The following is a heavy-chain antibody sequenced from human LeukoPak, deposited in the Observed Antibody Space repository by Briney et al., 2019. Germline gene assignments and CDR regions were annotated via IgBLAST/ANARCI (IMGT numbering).Heavy chain of an antibody. D-gene: IGHD3-16*01. J-gene: IGHJ4*02. Sequence: PGGSLRLSCVTSGFTFGSYWMTWVRQAPGKGLEWVANIKQDGSEKYYVDSVKGRFTISRDNAKSSLYLQMDSLRAEDTAVYYCARARSWYYDTGNYHNFDCWGQETLVTVSS. V-gene: IGHV3-7*01. CDR1: GFTFGSYW. CDR3: ARARSWYYDTGNYHNFDC. CDR2: IKQDGSEK.